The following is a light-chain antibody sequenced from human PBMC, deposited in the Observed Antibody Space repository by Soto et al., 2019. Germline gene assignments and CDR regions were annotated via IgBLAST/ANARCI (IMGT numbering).Light chain of an antibody. J-gene: IGKJ1*01. CDR3: QQYGSQGT. CDR1: QSVSSNY. Sequence: EIVLTQSPGTLSLSPGERATLSCRASQSVSSNYLAWYQQKPGQAPRLLIYGASSRATDIPDRFSGSGSGTDFPLTISRLEPEDFAVYYCQQYGSQGTFGQGTKVEIK. CDR2: GAS. V-gene: IGKV3-20*01.